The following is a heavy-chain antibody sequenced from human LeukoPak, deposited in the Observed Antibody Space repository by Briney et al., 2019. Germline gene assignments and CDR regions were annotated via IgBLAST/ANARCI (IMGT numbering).Heavy chain of an antibody. J-gene: IGHJ3*02. CDR3: AKGGLVITNDAFDI. D-gene: IGHD3/OR15-3a*01. Sequence: GGSLRLSCAASGFTFSSYWMTWVRQAPGKGLAWVANINQDGSGKYYVDSVKGRFTISRDNYKNTLYLQMNSLRVEDTAVYYCAKGGLVITNDAFDIWGQGTMVTVSS. V-gene: IGHV3-7*03. CDR2: INQDGSGK. CDR1: GFTFSSYW.